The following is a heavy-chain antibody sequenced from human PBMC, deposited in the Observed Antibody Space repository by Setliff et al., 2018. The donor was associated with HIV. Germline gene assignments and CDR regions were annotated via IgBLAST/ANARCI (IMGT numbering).Heavy chain of an antibody. CDR3: ARETYYYDNPQYYYYYMDV. J-gene: IGHJ6*03. CDR1: GGSISSGSYY. D-gene: IGHD3-22*01. Sequence: SLTCTVSGGSISSGSYYWSWIRQPAGKGLEWIGRIYTSGSTNYNPSLKSRVTISVDTSKNQFSLKLRSVTAADTAVYYCARETYYYDNPQYYYYYMDVWGKGTTVTSP. CDR2: IYTSGST. V-gene: IGHV4-61*02.